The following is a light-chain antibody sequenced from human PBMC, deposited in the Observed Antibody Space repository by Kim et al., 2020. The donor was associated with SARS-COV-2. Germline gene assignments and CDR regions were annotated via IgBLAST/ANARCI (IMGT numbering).Light chain of an antibody. CDR1: QSVSGRY. V-gene: IGKV3-20*01. J-gene: IGKJ2*01. CDR2: GAS. Sequence: LSPGERATLSCRATQSVSGRYLALYQQKPGQTPRLLIYGASSRATGIPDRFSGSGSGTDFTLTISRLEPEDFAVYYCQQYGSSPLTFGQGTKVEI. CDR3: QQYGSSPLT.